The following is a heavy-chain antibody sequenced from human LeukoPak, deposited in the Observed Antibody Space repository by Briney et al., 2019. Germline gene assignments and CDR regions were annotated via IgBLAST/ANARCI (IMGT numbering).Heavy chain of an antibody. V-gene: IGHV4-34*01. D-gene: IGHD5-18*01. CDR2: INHSGST. J-gene: IGHJ4*02. CDR1: GVSFSGYY. CDR3: AGSSYGPRLDY. Sequence: SETLSLTCAVYGVSFSGYYWSWIRQPPGKGLEWMGEINHSGSTNYNPSLKSRVTISVDTSKNQFSIKLSSATAADTAVYYCAGSSYGPRLDYWGQGTLVTVSS.